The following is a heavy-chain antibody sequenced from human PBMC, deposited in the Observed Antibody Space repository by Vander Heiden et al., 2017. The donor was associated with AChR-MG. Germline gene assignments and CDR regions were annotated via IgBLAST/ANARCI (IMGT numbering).Heavy chain of an antibody. J-gene: IGHJ4*02. CDR1: VFTFSSYD. CDR3: AKEWGTSCYDY. Sequence: EVQLVESGGGLVHPGGSLRLSCAASVFTFSSYDMNWVRQAPGKGLEWVSYISSSGSTIFYADSVKGRFTISRDNAKNSLYLQMNSLRAEDTALYYCAKEWGTSCYDYWGQGTLVTVSS. V-gene: IGHV3-48*03. CDR2: ISSSGSTI. D-gene: IGHD2-2*01.